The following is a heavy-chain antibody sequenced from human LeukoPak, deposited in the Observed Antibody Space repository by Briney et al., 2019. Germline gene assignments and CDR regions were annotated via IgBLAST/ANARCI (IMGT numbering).Heavy chain of an antibody. D-gene: IGHD2-15*01. CDR3: ARPECSGGSCYSLS. V-gene: IGHV3-48*01. CDR2: ISSSSSII. Sequence: PGGSLRLSCAASGFTFSSHSMNWVRQAPGKGLEWVSYISSSSSIIYYADSVKGRFTISRDNAKNSLYLQMNSLRAEDTAVYYCARPECSGGSCYSLSWGQGTLVTVSS. J-gene: IGHJ4*02. CDR1: GFTFSSHS.